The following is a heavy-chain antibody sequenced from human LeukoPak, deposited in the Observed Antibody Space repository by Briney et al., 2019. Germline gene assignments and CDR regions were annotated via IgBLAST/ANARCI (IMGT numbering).Heavy chain of an antibody. J-gene: IGHJ4*02. Sequence: GGSLRLSCAASGFTVSSNYMRWVREAPGEGGGGVSVIYRGGSTYYALSVKGRFTISRDNSKNTLYLQMNSLRAEDTAVYYCAREKVPYYDILTGYQDGYYFDYWGQGTLVTVSS. CDR1: GFTVSSNY. D-gene: IGHD3-9*01. V-gene: IGHV3-53*01. CDR3: AREKVPYYDILTGYQDGYYFDY. CDR2: IYRGGST.